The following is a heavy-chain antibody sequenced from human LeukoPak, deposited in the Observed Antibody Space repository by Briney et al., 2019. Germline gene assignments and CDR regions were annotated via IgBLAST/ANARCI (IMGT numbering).Heavy chain of an antibody. CDR3: ARGRGYCSSTSCQTWFDP. D-gene: IGHD2-2*01. J-gene: IGHJ5*02. CDR2: ISSSSSYI. CDR1: GFTFSSYS. V-gene: IGHV3-21*01. Sequence: PGGSLRLSCAASGFTFSSYSMNWVRQARGKGLEWVSSISSSSSYIYYADSVKGRFTISRDNAKNSLYLQMNSQRAEDTAVYYCARGRGYCSSTSCQTWFDPWGQGTLVTVSS.